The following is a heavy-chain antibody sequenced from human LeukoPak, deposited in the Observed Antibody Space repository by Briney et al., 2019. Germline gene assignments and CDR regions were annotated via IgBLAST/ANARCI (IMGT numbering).Heavy chain of an antibody. Sequence: GGSLRLSCAASGFTFTSAWMVWVRQAPGKGLEWIGRIKANIDGGSTDLAAPVKGRFTIPRDDSTKTVSLQMNSLKIEDTAVYYCSTDFSHFDLSSGYYSYWGQGSLVTVSS. CDR2: IKANIDGGST. V-gene: IGHV3-15*01. CDR1: GFTFTSAW. CDR3: STDFSHFDLSSGYYSY. D-gene: IGHD3-3*01. J-gene: IGHJ4*02.